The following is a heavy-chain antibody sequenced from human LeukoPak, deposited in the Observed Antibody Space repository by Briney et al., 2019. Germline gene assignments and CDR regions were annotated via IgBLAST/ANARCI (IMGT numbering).Heavy chain of an antibody. J-gene: IGHJ4*02. CDR3: AHRPGRGIPAAH. CDR1: GFSLSTSGVG. Sequence: SGPTLVNPTQTLTLTCTFSGFSLSTSGVGVGWIRQPAGKALEWLALTYWDDDKRYSPSLKSRLTITKDTSKNQVVLTMTNVDPVDTATYYCAHRPGRGIPAAHWGQGTLVTVSS. CDR2: TYWDDDK. D-gene: IGHD2-21*01. V-gene: IGHV2-5*02.